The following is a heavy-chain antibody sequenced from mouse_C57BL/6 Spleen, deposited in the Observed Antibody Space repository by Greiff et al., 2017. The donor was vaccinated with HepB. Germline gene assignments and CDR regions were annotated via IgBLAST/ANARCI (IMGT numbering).Heavy chain of an antibody. CDR2: IDPSDSYT. CDR3: ARIGDGYLSMDY. CDR1: GYTFTSYW. V-gene: IGHV1-69*01. Sequence: QVQLQQPGAELVMPGASVKLSCKASGYTFTSYWMHWVKQRPGQGLEWIGEIDPSDSYTNYNQKFKGKSTLTVDKYSSTAYMQLSSLTSEDSAVYYCARIGDGYLSMDYWGQGTSVTVSS. D-gene: IGHD2-3*01. J-gene: IGHJ4*01.